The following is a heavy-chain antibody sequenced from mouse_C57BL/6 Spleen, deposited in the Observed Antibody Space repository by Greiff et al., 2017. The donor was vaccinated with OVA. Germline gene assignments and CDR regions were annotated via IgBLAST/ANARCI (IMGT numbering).Heavy chain of an antibody. V-gene: IGHV5-4*01. CDR1: GFTFSSYA. Sequence: EVKLMESGGGLVKPGGSLKLSCAASGFTFSSYAMSWVRQTPEKRLEWVATISDGGSYTYYPDNVKGRFTISRDNAKNNLYLQMSHLKSEDTAMYYCARDSYYSKRLGYFDYWGQGTTLTVSS. J-gene: IGHJ2*01. D-gene: IGHD2-5*01. CDR3: ARDSYYSKRLGYFDY. CDR2: ISDGGSYT.